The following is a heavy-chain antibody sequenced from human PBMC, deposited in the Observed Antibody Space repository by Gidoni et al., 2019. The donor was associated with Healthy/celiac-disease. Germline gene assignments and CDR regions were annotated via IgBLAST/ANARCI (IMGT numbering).Heavy chain of an antibody. Sequence: QLQLQESGPGLVKPSETLSLTCTVSGGSIRSSSYYWGWIRQPPGKGLEWIGSIYYSGSTYYNPSLKSRVTISVDTSKNQFSLKLSSVTAADTAVYYCARHSTVVTLGYYYYYGMDVWGQGTTVTVSS. V-gene: IGHV4-39*01. CDR1: GGSIRSSSYY. D-gene: IGHD4-17*01. CDR3: ARHSTVVTLGYYYYYGMDV. CDR2: IYYSGST. J-gene: IGHJ6*02.